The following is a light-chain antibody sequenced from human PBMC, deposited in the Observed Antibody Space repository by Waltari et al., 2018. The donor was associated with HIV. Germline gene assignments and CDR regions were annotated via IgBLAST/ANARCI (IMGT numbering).Light chain of an antibody. J-gene: IGKJ1*01. V-gene: IGKV1-12*01. Sequence: DIQLTQSPSSVSASVGDRVTITCRASQNIRNWLAWYQHKPGRAPKLLIYSASDLQYWVPSRFSCSGSGTDFSLTISSLQPEDFATYYCQQANSFPRTFGQGTTVEI. CDR2: SAS. CDR1: QNIRNW. CDR3: QQANSFPRT.